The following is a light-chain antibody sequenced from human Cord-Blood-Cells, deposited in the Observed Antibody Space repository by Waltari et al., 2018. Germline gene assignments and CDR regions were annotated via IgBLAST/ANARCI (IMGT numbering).Light chain of an antibody. Sequence: QSALTQPASVSGSPGQSITISCTGTSSAVGSYNLFSWYQQHPGKAPKLMIYEGSKRPSGVSNRFSGSKSGNTASLTISGLQAEDEADYYCCSYAGSSTSVFGGGTKLTVL. CDR2: EGS. CDR1: SSAVGSYNL. CDR3: CSYAGSSTSV. J-gene: IGLJ3*02. V-gene: IGLV2-23*01.